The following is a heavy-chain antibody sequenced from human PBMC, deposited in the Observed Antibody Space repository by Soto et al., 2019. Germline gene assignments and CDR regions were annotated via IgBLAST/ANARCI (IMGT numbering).Heavy chain of an antibody. Sequence: SETLSLTCTVSNGSISSGGYYWSWIRQHPGKGLEWIGYVYYSGSTYYNPSLKSRVTISVDTSKNQFSVKLSSVTAADTAVYYCARDQLYYNDISGRPLNAFDVWGQGTMVTVSS. J-gene: IGHJ3*01. CDR1: NGSISSGGYY. CDR2: VYYSGST. V-gene: IGHV4-31*03. D-gene: IGHD3-22*01. CDR3: ARDQLYYNDISGRPLNAFDV.